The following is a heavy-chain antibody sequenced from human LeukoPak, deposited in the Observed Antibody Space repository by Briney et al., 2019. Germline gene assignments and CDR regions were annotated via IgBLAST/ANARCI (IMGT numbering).Heavy chain of an antibody. V-gene: IGHV3-9*01. CDR1: GFTFDDYA. J-gene: IGHJ4*02. CDR3: AKDIRYDSSGALFDY. CDR2: ISWNSGSI. Sequence: PGGSLRLSCAASGFTFDDYAMHWVRQAPGKGLEWVSGISWNSGSIGYADSVKGRFTISRDNAKNSLYLQMNSLRAEDTALYYCAKDIRYDSSGALFDYWGQGTLVTVSS. D-gene: IGHD3-22*01.